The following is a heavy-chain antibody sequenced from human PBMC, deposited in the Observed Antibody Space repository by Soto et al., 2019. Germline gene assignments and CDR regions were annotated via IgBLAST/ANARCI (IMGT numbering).Heavy chain of an antibody. J-gene: IGHJ3*02. Sequence: GGSLRLSCAASGFTFSSYSMNWVRQAPGKGLEWVSSISGSSSYIYYADSVKGRFTISRDNAKNSLYLQMNSLRAEDTAVYYCARDKYSSSSDAGDAFDIWGQGTMVTVSS. CDR1: GFTFSSYS. V-gene: IGHV3-21*01. D-gene: IGHD6-6*01. CDR3: ARDKYSSSSDAGDAFDI. CDR2: ISGSSSYI.